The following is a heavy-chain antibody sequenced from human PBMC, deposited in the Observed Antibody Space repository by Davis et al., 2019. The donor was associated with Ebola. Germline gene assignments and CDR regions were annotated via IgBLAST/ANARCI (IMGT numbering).Heavy chain of an antibody. D-gene: IGHD2-2*01. CDR2: IYHSGST. Sequence: MPSETLSLTCAVYGGSFSGYCWSWIRQPPGKGLKWIGEIYHSGSTNYNPSLKSRVTISVDKSKNQFSLKLSSVTAADTAVYYCARDHIVVVPAAPKGYYYYGMDVWGQGTTATVSS. CDR3: ARDHIVVVPAAPKGYYYYGMDV. V-gene: IGHV4-34*01. J-gene: IGHJ6*02. CDR1: GGSFSGYC.